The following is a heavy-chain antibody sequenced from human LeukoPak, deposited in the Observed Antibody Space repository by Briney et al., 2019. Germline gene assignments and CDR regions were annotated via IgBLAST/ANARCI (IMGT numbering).Heavy chain of an antibody. CDR1: GFTVSSNY. V-gene: IGHV3-66*01. Sequence: GGSLRLSCAASGFTVSSNYMSWVRQAPGKGLEWVSVIYSGGSTYYADSVKGRFTISRDTSKNTLYLQMNSLRAEDTAVYYCARATAMVRGARGVLSDYWGQGTLVTVSS. CDR3: ARATAMVRGARGVLSDY. CDR2: IYSGGST. J-gene: IGHJ4*02. D-gene: IGHD3-10*01.